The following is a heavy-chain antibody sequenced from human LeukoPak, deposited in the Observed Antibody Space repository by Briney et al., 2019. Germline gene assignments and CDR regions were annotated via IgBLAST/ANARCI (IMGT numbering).Heavy chain of an antibody. V-gene: IGHV4-38-2*02. Sequence: PSETLSLTCSVSGYSISSGYDWGWIRQPPGKGLEWIGSISHTGSTYYNPSLKRRDTISVDTSKNQFSLKLSSVTAADTAFYYCARVAYSSSWDAFDIWGQGTMLTVSS. CDR1: GYSISSGYD. D-gene: IGHD6-13*01. J-gene: IGHJ3*02. CDR3: ARVAYSSSWDAFDI. CDR2: ISHTGST.